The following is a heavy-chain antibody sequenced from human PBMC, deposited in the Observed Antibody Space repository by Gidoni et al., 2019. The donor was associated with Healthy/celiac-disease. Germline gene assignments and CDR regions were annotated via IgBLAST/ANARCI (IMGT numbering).Heavy chain of an antibody. CDR1: GGSISSSSYY. D-gene: IGHD6-13*01. CDR3: AGTYSSSWYYFDY. J-gene: IGHJ4*02. Sequence: QLQLQESGPGLVKPSETLSLTCTVSGGSISSSSYYWGWIRQPPGKGLEWIGSIYYSGSTYYTPSLKSRVTISVDTSKNQFSLKLSSVTAADTAVYYCAGTYSSSWYYFDYWGQGTLVTVSS. V-gene: IGHV4-39*01. CDR2: IYYSGST.